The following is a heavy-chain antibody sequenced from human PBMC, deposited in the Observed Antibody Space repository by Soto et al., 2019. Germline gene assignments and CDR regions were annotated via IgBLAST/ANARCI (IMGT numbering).Heavy chain of an antibody. CDR1: GYTFTSYA. CDR2: INAGNGNT. V-gene: IGHV1-3*01. J-gene: IGHJ1*01. CDR3: ARSYYDSSGFPPYAEYFQH. Sequence: QVQLVQSGAEVKKPGASVKVSCKASGYTFTSYAMHWVRQAPGQRLEWMGWINAGNGNTKYSQKFQGRVTITRDTSASTAYMELSSLRSEDTAVYYCARSYYDSSGFPPYAEYFQHWGQGTLVTVSS. D-gene: IGHD3-22*01.